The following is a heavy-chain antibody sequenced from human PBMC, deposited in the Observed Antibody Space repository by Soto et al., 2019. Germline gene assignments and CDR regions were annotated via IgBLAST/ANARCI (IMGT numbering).Heavy chain of an antibody. D-gene: IGHD2-2*01. CDR2: ISAYNGNT. J-gene: IGHJ6*02. CDR1: GYTFTSYG. Sequence: QVQLVQSGAEVKKPGASVKVSCKASGYTFTSYGISWVRQAPGQGLEWMGWISAYNGNTNYAQKLQGRVTMTTDTSTSTAYMELRSLRSDDTAVYYCARVGGHCSSTSCQYYYYYGMDVWGQGTTVTVSS. CDR3: ARVGGHCSSTSCQYYYYYGMDV. V-gene: IGHV1-18*01.